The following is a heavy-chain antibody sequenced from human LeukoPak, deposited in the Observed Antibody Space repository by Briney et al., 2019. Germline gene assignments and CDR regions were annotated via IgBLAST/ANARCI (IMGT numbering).Heavy chain of an antibody. J-gene: IGHJ5*02. CDR2: ISSSSSYI. CDR3: TRLPVVAAAINWFDP. Sequence: GGSLRLSCAASGFTFSSYSMNWVRQAPGKGLEWVSSISSSSSYIYYADSVKGRFTISRDNAKNSLYLQMNSLRAEDTAVYYCTRLPVVAAAINWFDPWGQGTLVTVSS. V-gene: IGHV3-21*01. D-gene: IGHD2-15*01. CDR1: GFTFSSYS.